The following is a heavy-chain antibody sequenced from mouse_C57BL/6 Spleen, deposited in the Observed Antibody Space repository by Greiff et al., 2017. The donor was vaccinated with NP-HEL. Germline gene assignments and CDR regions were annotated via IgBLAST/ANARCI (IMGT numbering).Heavy chain of an antibody. CDR3: ARCLTTVVAQDSFDY. J-gene: IGHJ2*01. CDR1: GYTFTDYA. CDR2: ISTYYGDA. V-gene: IGHV1-67*01. Sequence: QVHVKQSGPELVRPGVSVKISCKGSGYTFTDYAMHWVKQSHAKSLEWIGVISTYYGDASYNQKFKDKATMTVDKSSSTAYMELARLTSEDSAVYYCARCLTTVVAQDSFDYWGQGTTLTVSS. D-gene: IGHD1-1*01.